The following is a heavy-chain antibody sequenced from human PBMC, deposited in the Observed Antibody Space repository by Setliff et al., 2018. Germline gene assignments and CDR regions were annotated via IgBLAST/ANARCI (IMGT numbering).Heavy chain of an antibody. CDR1: GGSFSDYY. J-gene: IGHJ4*02. CDR2: ISHLGIT. Sequence: SETLSLTCAASGGSFSDYYWTWIRQPPGKGLEWIGYISHLGITSYNPSLKSRATISVDTSKNQFSLQLTSVTSADTAVYFCARGGVLGTGDFDYWGQGTLVTVSS. CDR3: ARGGVLGTGDFDY. V-gene: IGHV4-59*01. D-gene: IGHD2-8*01.